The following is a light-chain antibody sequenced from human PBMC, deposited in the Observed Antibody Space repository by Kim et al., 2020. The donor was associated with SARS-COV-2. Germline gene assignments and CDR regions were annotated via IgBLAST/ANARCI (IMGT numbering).Light chain of an antibody. CDR3: QQYTNWPQT. V-gene: IGKV3-15*01. CDR1: QSISSN. CDR2: SAS. Sequence: VYPRERATLSCRASQSISSNLAWYQQRPGQAPRLLVYSASTRATDIPARFSGSGSGTEFTLTISSLQSEDVAIYYCQQYTNWPQTFGQGTKVDIK. J-gene: IGKJ1*01.